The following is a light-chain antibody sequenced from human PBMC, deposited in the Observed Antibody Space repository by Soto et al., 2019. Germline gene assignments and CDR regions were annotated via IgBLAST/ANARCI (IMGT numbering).Light chain of an antibody. V-gene: IGKV3-20*01. Sequence: EIVLTQSPGTLSLSPGERAILSCRDSQSVSSSYLAWYQQKPGQAPRLLIYGASSRATGIPDRFSGSGSGTDFTLTISRLEPEDFAVYYCQQYGSSPTTFGQGTKLEIK. J-gene: IGKJ2*01. CDR3: QQYGSSPTT. CDR2: GAS. CDR1: QSVSSSY.